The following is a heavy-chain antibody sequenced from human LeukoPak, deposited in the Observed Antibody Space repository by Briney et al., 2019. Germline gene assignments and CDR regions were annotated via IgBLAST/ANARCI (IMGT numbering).Heavy chain of an antibody. CDR2: IIPMYGTT. CDR1: GGTFSSYA. CDR3: ATPFDSRSYLDAFDV. V-gene: IGHV1-69*13. J-gene: IGHJ3*01. D-gene: IGHD1-26*01. Sequence: SVKVSCKASGGTFSSYAISWVRQAPGQGLEWMGGIIPMYGTTNYAEKFQGRVTIIADESTSTAYMELSSLRSEDTAVYYCATPFDSRSYLDAFDVWGQGTMVTVSS.